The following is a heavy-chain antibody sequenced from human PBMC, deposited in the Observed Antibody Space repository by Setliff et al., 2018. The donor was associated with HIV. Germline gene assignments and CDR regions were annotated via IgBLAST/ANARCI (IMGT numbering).Heavy chain of an antibody. CDR1: GFSISSDYY. V-gene: IGHV4-38-2*02. CDR2: IYHSGST. Sequence: SETLSLTCTVSGFSISSDYYGGWIRQPPGKGLEWIGSIYHSGSTYYNPSLQSRVTMAVDTSKNQFSLKLSSVTAADTAVYYCASYYGADEPSYYVDFWGQGTQVTVSS. D-gene: IGHD3-22*01. CDR3: ASYYGADEPSYYVDF. J-gene: IGHJ4*02.